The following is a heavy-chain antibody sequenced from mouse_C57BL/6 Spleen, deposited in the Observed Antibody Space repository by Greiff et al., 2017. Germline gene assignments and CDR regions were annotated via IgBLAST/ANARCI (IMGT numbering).Heavy chain of an antibody. V-gene: IGHV1-15*01. CDR2: IDPETGGT. D-gene: IGHD1-1*01. Sequence: QVQLQQSGAELVRPGASVTLSCKASGYTFTDYEMHWVKQTPVHGLEWIGAIDPETGGTAYNQKFKGKAILTADKSSSTAYMELRSLTSEDSAVXYCTRLAYSYGSREYYFDYWGQGTTLTVSS. CDR3: TRLAYSYGSREYYFDY. J-gene: IGHJ2*01. CDR1: GYTFTDYE.